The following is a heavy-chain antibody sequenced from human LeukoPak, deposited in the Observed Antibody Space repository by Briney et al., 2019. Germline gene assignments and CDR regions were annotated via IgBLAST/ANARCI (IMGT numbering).Heavy chain of an antibody. CDR2: IIPIFGTA. V-gene: IGHV1-69*05. J-gene: IGHJ6*03. CDR1: GGTFSSYA. CDR3: AVPAAIDYYYYYSMDV. Sequence: ASVKVSXKASGGTFSSYAISWVRQAPGQGLEWMGGIIPIFGTANYAQKFQGRVTITTDESTSTAYMELSSLRSEDTAVYYCAVPAAIDYYYYYSMDVWGKGTTVTVSS. D-gene: IGHD2-2*01.